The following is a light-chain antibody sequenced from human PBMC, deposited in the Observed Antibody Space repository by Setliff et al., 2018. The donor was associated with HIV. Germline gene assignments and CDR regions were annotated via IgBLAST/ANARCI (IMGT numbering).Light chain of an antibody. Sequence: QSALTQPASASGSPGQSITISCTGTSSDVGGYNYVSWYQQHPGKAPKLMIYEVTNRPSGISNRFSGSKSGNTAPLTISGLQAEDEADYYCSSYTIRNTLLFGTGTKVTVL. CDR3: SSYTIRNTLL. CDR1: SSDVGGYNY. J-gene: IGLJ1*01. V-gene: IGLV2-14*01. CDR2: EVT.